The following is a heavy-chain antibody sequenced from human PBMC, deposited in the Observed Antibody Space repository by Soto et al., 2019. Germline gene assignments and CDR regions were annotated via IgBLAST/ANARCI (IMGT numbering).Heavy chain of an antibody. CDR2: ISYDGSNK. J-gene: IGHJ4*03. CDR3: ARAYEGDYFDY. CDR1: GFTFSSYA. D-gene: IGHD3-16*01. V-gene: IGHV3-30-3*01. Sequence: GGSLRLSCAASGFTFSSYAMHWVRQAPGKGLEWVAVISYDGSNKYYADSVKGRFTISRDNSKNTLYLQMNSLRAEDTAVYYCARAYEGDYFDYWGQGTTVTVSS.